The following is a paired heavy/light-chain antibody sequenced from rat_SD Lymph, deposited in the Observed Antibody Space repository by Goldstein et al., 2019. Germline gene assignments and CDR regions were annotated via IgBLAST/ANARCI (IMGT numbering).Heavy chain of an antibody. Sequence: EVQLVETGGGLVQPGKSLKLTCATSGFTFSNAWMHWVRQSPEKQLEWVAQIKAKSNNYATYYAESVKGRFTISRDDSKSSVYLQMNSLKEEDTAIYYCTGGWFAYWGQGTLVTVSS. CDR1: GFTFSNAW. CDR2: IKAKSNNYAT. J-gene: IGHJ3*01. CDR3: TGGWFAY. V-gene: IGHV6-8*01.
Light chain of an antibody. CDR2: NAN. CDR3: LQHNSWPYT. J-gene: IGKJ2-3*01. Sequence: DIQMTQSPSFLSASVGDRVTLSCKASQNINKYLAWYQQKLGEAPKLLIYNANSLQTGIPSRFSGSGSGTDFTLTISSLQPEDVATYFCLQHNSWPYTFGAGTKLELK. V-gene: IGKV22S2*01. CDR1: QNINKY.